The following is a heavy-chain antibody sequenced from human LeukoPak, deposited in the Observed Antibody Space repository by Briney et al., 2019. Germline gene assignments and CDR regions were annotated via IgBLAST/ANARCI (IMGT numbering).Heavy chain of an antibody. CDR3: ASYLTSIPSGMDV. D-gene: IGHD2/OR15-2a*01. CDR2: IDTSGSYI. Sequence: PGGSLRLSCTASGFTFTSYGMNWVRQAPGKGLEWVSFIDTSGSYIYYGDSLKGRVTISRDNAKNSLYLQMNGLRAEDTAVYYCASYLTSIPSGMDVWGQGTTVTVSS. V-gene: IGHV3-21*01. J-gene: IGHJ6*02. CDR1: GFTFTSYG.